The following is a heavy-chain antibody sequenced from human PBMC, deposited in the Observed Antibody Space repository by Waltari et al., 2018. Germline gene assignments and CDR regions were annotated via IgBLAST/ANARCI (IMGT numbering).Heavy chain of an antibody. Sequence: EVQLVESGGGLVQPGGSLRLSCVASGFTFSTFSMNWVRQAPGKGLEWVSYISSNGDTIYYVDSVKGRFTISRDNAKDSLYLQMDSLRAEDTAVYFCARLYMGVPPIDYWGQGTLVTVSS. CDR1: GFTFSTFS. CDR3: ARLYMGVPPIDY. J-gene: IGHJ4*02. CDR2: ISSNGDTI. V-gene: IGHV3-48*01. D-gene: IGHD1-26*01.